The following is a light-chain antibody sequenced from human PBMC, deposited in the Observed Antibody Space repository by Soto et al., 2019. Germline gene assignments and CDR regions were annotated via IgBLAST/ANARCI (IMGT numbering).Light chain of an antibody. J-gene: IGKJ1*01. V-gene: IGKV1-39*01. CDR2: GAS. CDR3: QQTYSTPRT. Sequence: DIPMTQSPSSLSASVGDRVTITCRASQTISTYLNWYQQKPGKAPQVLIYGASSLQSGVPSRFSGTGSGTEFTLTISSLQPEDFATYYCQQTYSTPRTFGQGTKVEIE. CDR1: QTISTY.